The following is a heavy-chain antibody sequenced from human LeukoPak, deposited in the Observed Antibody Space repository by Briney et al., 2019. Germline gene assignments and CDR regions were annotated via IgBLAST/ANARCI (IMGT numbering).Heavy chain of an antibody. V-gene: IGHV4-39*07. CDR1: GGSISSYY. D-gene: IGHD6-6*01. Sequence: SETLSLTCTVSGGSISSYYWGWIRQPPGKGLEWIGTIYYTGATYYNPSLKGRVTISVDTSKNQFSMRLTSVTAADTAVYYCARYGWLVPAFDIWGQGTMVTVSS. J-gene: IGHJ3*02. CDR3: ARYGWLVPAFDI. CDR2: IYYTGAT.